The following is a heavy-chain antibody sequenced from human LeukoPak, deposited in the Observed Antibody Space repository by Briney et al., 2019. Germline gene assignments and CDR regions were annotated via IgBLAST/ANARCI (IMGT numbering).Heavy chain of an antibody. CDR2: IRYDGSNK. Sequence: GGSLRLSCAASGFTFSSYGMHWVRQAPGKGLEWVAFIRYDGSNKYYADSVKGRFTISRDNSKNTLYLQMNSLRAEDTAVYYCAKATYYDILTGPAFDIWGQGTMVTVSS. V-gene: IGHV3-30*02. CDR1: GFTFSSYG. D-gene: IGHD3-9*01. J-gene: IGHJ3*02. CDR3: AKATYYDILTGPAFDI.